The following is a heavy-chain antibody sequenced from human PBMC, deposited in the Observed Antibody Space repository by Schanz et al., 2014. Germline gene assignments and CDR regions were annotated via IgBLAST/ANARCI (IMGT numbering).Heavy chain of an antibody. Sequence: EVQLVESGGGLVKPGGSLRLSCAASGFTFSGYAMNWVRQAPGKGLEWVSDISDSGDSTHYADSVKGRFTISRDNAKNSLYLEMTSLRGEDTAVYYCARENLNWEAFDIWGQGTMVTVSS. J-gene: IGHJ3*02. D-gene: IGHD7-27*01. V-gene: IGHV3-21*05. CDR3: ARENLNWEAFDI. CDR2: ISDSGDST. CDR1: GFTFSGYA.